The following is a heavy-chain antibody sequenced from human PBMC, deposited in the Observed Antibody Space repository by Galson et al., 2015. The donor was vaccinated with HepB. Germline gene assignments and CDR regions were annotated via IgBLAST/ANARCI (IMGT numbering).Heavy chain of an antibody. CDR2: ISSSSRTI. CDR1: GFTFSNYN. V-gene: IGHV3-48*01. Sequence: SLRLSCAASGFTFSNYNMNWVRQAPGKGLEWVSYISSSSRTIYYADSVKGRFTISRDNAKNSLYLQMNSLRAEDTAVYYCARTGSGVSGYFDYWGQGTLVTVSS. D-gene: IGHD7-27*01. CDR3: ARTGSGVSGYFDY. J-gene: IGHJ4*02.